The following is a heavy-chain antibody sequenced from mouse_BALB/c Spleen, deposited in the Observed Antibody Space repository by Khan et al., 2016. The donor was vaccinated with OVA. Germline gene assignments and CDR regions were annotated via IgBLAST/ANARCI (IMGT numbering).Heavy chain of an antibody. CDR3: TRDGISEFAY. CDR2: ISTYYGNI. D-gene: IGHD2-3*01. J-gene: IGHJ3*01. CDR1: GYTFADSG. Sequence: VQLQQSGPEPVRPGASVKISCKGSGYTFADSGMHWVRQSHAKSLEWIGVISTYYGNIKYNQKFEDRATLTVDKSSSTAYMELARLTSEDSAVYFCTRDGISEFAYGGQGTLVTVSA. V-gene: IGHV1S137*01.